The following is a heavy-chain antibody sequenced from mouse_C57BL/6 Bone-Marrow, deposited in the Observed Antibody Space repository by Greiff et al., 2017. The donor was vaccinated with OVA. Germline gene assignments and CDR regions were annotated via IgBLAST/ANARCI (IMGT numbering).Heavy chain of an antibody. CDR2: INPNSGGT. CDR3: AGDYSNYVFYWYVDV. V-gene: IGHV1-22*01. J-gene: IGHJ1*03. Sequence: EVQLQQSGPELVKPGASVKMSCKASGYTFTDYNMHWVKQSPGKSLEWIGYINPNSGGTSYNQKFKGKATLTVNKSSSTAYMELRSLTSEDSAVYYCAGDYSNYVFYWYVDVWGTGTTVTVSA. CDR1: GYTFTDYN. D-gene: IGHD2-5*01.